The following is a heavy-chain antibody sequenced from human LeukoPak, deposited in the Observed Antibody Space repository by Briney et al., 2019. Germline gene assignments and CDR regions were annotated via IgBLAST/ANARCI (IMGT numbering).Heavy chain of an antibody. CDR2: IIPVFGTA. CDR3: ARSRYYGIVTGYTSYYYSYMDV. Sequence: GASVKVSCKASGGTFSSYAISWVRQAPGQGLEWMGGIIPVFGTANYAEKFQGRVTITTDESTGTAYMELSSLRSEDTAVYYCARSRYYGIVTGYTSYYYSYMDVWGKGTTVTVSS. D-gene: IGHD3-9*01. CDR1: GGTFSSYA. V-gene: IGHV1-69*05. J-gene: IGHJ6*03.